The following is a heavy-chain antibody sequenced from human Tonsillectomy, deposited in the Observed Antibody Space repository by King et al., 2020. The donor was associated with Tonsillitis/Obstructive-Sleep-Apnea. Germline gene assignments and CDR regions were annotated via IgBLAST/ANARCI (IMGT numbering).Heavy chain of an antibody. D-gene: IGHD7-27*01. J-gene: IGHJ4*02. CDR3: ARADTGSLGTLFDY. CDR2: IYYSGST. Sequence: QLQESGPGLVKPSETLSLTCTVSGGSISSYYWSWIRQPPGKGLEWIGYIYYSGSTNYNPSLKSRVTISVDTSKNQFSLKLSSVTAADTAVYYCARADTGSLGTLFDYWGQGTLVTVSS. CDR1: GGSISSYY. V-gene: IGHV4-59*01.